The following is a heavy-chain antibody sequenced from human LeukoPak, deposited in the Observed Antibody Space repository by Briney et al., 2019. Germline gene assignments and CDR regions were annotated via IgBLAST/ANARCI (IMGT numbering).Heavy chain of an antibody. CDR2: INPSGGST. CDR1: GYTFTSYY. Sequence: ASVKVSCKASGYTFTSYYMHWVRQAPGQGLEWMGIINPSGGSTSYAQKFQGRVTMTRNTSISTAYMELSSLRSEDTAVYYCARGWYYDFWSGYYRWFDPWGQGTLVTVSS. V-gene: IGHV1-46*01. J-gene: IGHJ5*02. D-gene: IGHD3-3*01. CDR3: ARGWYYDFWSGYYRWFDP.